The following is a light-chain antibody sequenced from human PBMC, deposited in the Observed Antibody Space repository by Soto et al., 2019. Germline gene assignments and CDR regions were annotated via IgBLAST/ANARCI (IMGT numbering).Light chain of an antibody. CDR2: DAS. Sequence: EILLAQSPATLSLSPGERATLSCKASQDVSIFLAWYQQKPGQAPRLLIHDASNRATGVPARFSGSGSGRDFTLTITSLKPEDFAGYYCQQRSTWLYTFGQGTKLEV. CDR3: QQRSTWLYT. V-gene: IGKV3-11*02. J-gene: IGKJ2*01. CDR1: QDVSIF.